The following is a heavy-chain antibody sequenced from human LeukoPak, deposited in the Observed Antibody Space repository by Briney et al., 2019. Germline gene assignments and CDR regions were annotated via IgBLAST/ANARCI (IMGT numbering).Heavy chain of an antibody. CDR1: GYTFTGYY. Sequence: ASVKVSCKASGYTFTGYYMHWVRQAPGQGLEWMGWINPNSGGTNYAQKFQGRVAMTRDTSISTAYMELSRLRSDGTAVYYCARSYDSSGYYYVYYFDYWGQGTLVTVSS. J-gene: IGHJ4*02. CDR3: ARSYDSSGYYYVYYFDY. D-gene: IGHD3-22*01. V-gene: IGHV1-2*02. CDR2: INPNSGGT.